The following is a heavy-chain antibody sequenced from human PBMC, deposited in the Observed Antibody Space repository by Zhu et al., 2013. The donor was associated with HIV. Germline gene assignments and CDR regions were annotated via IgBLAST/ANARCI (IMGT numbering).Heavy chain of an antibody. CDR1: GGTFSSYA. CDR3: ARFEDTAMVSTAFDYYYYGMDV. J-gene: IGHJ6*02. CDR2: IIPIFGTA. V-gene: IGHV1-69*01. D-gene: IGHD5-18*01. Sequence: QVQLVQSGAEVKKPGSSVKVSCKASGGTFSSYAISWVRQAPGQGLEWMGGIIPIFGTANYAQKFQGRVTITADESTSTAYMELSSLRSEDTAVYYCARFEDTAMVSTAFDYYYYGMDVWGQGTTVTVSS.